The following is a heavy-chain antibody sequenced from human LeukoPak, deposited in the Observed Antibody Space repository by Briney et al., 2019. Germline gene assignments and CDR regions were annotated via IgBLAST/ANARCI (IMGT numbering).Heavy chain of an antibody. V-gene: IGHV3-21*01. CDR3: ARDALEEAGSNYYYYMDV. J-gene: IGHJ6*03. Sequence: PGGSLRLSCVASGFTFSSYSMNWVRQAPGKGLEWVSSISSSSSYIYYADSVKGRFTISRDNAKNSLYLQMNSLRAEDTAVYYCARDALEEAGSNYYYYMDVWGKGTTVTVSS. CDR2: ISSSSSYI. D-gene: IGHD1-1*01. CDR1: GFTFSSYS.